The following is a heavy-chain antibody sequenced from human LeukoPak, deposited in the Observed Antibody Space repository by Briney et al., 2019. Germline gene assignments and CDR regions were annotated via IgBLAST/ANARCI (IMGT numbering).Heavy chain of an antibody. CDR2: ISSSSSYI. J-gene: IGHJ3*02. V-gene: IGHV3-21*05. CDR3: ARDLGLVVPAAIRPAAYAFDI. D-gene: IGHD2-2*02. Sequence: GGSLRLSCAASGFSFRNYNMNWVRQTPGKGLEWISYISSSSSYIYYADSVKGRFTISRDNAKSSLYLQMNSLRAEDTAVYYCARDLGLVVPAAIRPAAYAFDIWGQGTMVTVSS. CDR1: GFSFRNYN.